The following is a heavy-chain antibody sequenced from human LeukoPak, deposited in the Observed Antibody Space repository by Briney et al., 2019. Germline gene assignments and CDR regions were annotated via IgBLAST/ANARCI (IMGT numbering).Heavy chain of an antibody. CDR3: ATTATVTTRAYFDY. V-gene: IGHV1-69*13. CDR1: GGTFSSYA. J-gene: IGHJ4*02. Sequence: GASVNVSCKASGGTFSSYAINWVRQAPGQGLEWMGGIIPIFGTANYAQKFQDRVTITADESTSTACMELSSLRSEDTAIYYCATTATVTTRAYFDYWGQGTLVTVSS. D-gene: IGHD4-11*01. CDR2: IIPIFGTA.